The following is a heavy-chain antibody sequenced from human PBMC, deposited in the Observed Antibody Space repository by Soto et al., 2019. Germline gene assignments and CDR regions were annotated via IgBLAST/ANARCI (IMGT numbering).Heavy chain of an antibody. D-gene: IGHD3-10*01. CDR3: ASLGRDYYGSGSYFLPNNWFDP. CDR2: IYYSGST. CDR1: GGSISSYY. J-gene: IGHJ5*02. Sequence: QVQLQESGPGLVKPSETLSLTCTVSGGSISSYYWSWIRQPPGKGLEWIGYIYYSGSTNYNPSLKSRVTISVDTSKNQFSLKLSSVTAADTAVYYCASLGRDYYGSGSYFLPNNWFDPWGQGTLVTVSS. V-gene: IGHV4-59*01.